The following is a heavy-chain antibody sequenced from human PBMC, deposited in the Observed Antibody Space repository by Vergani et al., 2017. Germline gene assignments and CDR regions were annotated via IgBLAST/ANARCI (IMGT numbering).Heavy chain of an antibody. J-gene: IGHJ3*02. Sequence: QVQLVESGGGVVQPGRSLRLSCAASGFTFSSYAMHWVRQAPGKGLEWVAVISYDGSNKYYADSVKGRFTISRDNSKNTMYLQMNSLRAEDTAVYYCARVRPPYYDSSGTSMGVWPENAFDIWGQGTMVTVSS. CDR2: ISYDGSNK. V-gene: IGHV3-30*01. CDR3: ARVRPPYYDSSGTSMGVWPENAFDI. D-gene: IGHD3-22*01. CDR1: GFTFSSYA.